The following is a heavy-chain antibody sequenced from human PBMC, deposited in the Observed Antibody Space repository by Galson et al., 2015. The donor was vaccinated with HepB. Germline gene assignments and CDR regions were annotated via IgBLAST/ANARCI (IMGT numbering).Heavy chain of an antibody. Sequence: FLRLSCAASGFNFSSYGMHWVRQAPGKGLEWVAVSWDDGSYRYYADSVKGRFTISRDNSKNTLYLQLNSLRAEDTAVYYCAGGYCSSTSCQNWGAFDIWGQGTMVTVSS. V-gene: IGHV3-33*03. CDR2: SWDDGSYR. CDR1: GFNFSSYG. D-gene: IGHD2-2*01. J-gene: IGHJ3*02. CDR3: AGGYCSSTSCQNWGAFDI.